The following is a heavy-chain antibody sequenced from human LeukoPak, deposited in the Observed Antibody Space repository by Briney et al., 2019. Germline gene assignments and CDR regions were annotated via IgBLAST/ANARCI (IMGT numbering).Heavy chain of an antibody. V-gene: IGHV4-39*01. D-gene: IGHD4-11*01. CDR2: IYYSGNV. CDR3: ARQVSSNTWYIAHYNYYIDV. J-gene: IGHJ6*03. CDR1: GGSLTSSNYY. Sequence: SGTLSLTCTVSGGSLTSSNYYWGWFRQPPGKGLEWIGTIYYSGNVYYNPSLKSRVSISVDKSKNQFSLRLTSVTAADTAFYYCARQVSSNTWYIAHYNYYIDVWGKGTTVSVSS.